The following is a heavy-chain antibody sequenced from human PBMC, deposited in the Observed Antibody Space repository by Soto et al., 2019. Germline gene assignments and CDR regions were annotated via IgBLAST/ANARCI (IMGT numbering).Heavy chain of an antibody. J-gene: IGHJ6*02. CDR2: ISYDGSNK. CDR3: AKDGNGMDV. Sequence: GGSLRLSCAASGFTFSSYGMHWVRQALGKGLEWVAVISYDGSNKYYADSVKGRFTISRDNSKNTLYLQMNSLRAEDTAVYYCAKDGNGMDVWGQGTTVTVSS. V-gene: IGHV3-30*18. CDR1: GFTFSSYG. D-gene: IGHD1-26*01.